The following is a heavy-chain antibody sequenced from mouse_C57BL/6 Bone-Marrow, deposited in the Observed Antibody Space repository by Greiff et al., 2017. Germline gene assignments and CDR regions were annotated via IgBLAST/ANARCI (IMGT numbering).Heavy chain of an antibody. CDR2: ISYDGSN. V-gene: IGHV3-6*01. CDR3: ARAGSNYGYFDV. CDR1: GYSITSGYY. J-gene: IGHJ1*03. Sequence: EVQLQQSGPGLVKPSQSLSLTCSVTGYSITSGYYWNWIRQFPGNKLEWMGYISYDGSNNYNPSLKNRISITRDTSKNQFFLKLNSVTTEDTATYYCARAGSNYGYFDVWGTGTTVTVSS. D-gene: IGHD2-5*01.